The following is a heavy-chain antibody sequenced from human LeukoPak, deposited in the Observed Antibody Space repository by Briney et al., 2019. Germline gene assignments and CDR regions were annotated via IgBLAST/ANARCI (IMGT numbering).Heavy chain of an antibody. Sequence: PSETLSLTCTVSGVSISSYYWSWIRQPPGKGLEWIGYIYYSGSTNYNPSLKSRVTISVNTSKNQFSLKLSSVTAADTAVYYCARSSGGTKRGAFDIWGQGTMVTVSS. J-gene: IGHJ3*02. D-gene: IGHD2-8*01. CDR3: ARSSGGTKRGAFDI. V-gene: IGHV4-59*01. CDR2: IYYSGST. CDR1: GVSISSYY.